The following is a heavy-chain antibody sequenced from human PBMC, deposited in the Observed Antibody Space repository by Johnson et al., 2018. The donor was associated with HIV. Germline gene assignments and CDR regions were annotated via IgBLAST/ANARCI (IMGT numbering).Heavy chain of an antibody. J-gene: IGHJ3*02. V-gene: IGHV3-33*01. D-gene: IGHD5-18*01. CDR1: GFTFSSYG. Sequence: QMLLVESGGGVVQPGRSLRLSCAASGFTFSSYGMHWVRQAPGTGLEWVAVIWYDGSNKYYADSVKGRFTISRDNSKNTLYLQMNSLRAEDTAVYYCASRSYGYVRHAFDIWGQGTMVTVSS. CDR2: IWYDGSNK. CDR3: ASRSYGYVRHAFDI.